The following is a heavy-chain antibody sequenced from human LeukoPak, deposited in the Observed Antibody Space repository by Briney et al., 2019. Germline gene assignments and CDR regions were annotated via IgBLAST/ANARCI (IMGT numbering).Heavy chain of an antibody. D-gene: IGHD6-13*01. CDR2: VSNDGSNK. J-gene: IGHJ4*02. CDR1: GFTFSSYG. Sequence: GGSLRLSCAASGFTFSSYGMHWVRQAPGKGLEWVAVVSNDGSNKYYGDSVKGRFTISRDNSKNTLYLLMNSLRPEDTAMYFCAKGGYSSSWYTDYWGQGALVTVSS. V-gene: IGHV3-30*18. CDR3: AKGGYSSSWYTDY.